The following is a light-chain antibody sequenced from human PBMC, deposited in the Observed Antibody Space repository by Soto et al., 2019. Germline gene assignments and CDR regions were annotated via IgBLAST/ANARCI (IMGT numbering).Light chain of an antibody. CDR3: GAWDTSLSGGL. J-gene: IGLJ2*01. Sequence: QSVLTQPPSVSAAPGQDVTISCSGSNSNLGINDVARYQQLPGTAPKLLIYENNKRPSGIPDRFSGSKSGTSATLGITGLQTGDEADYYCGAWDTSLSGGLFGGGTKVTVL. CDR1: NSNLGIND. CDR2: ENN. V-gene: IGLV1-51*02.